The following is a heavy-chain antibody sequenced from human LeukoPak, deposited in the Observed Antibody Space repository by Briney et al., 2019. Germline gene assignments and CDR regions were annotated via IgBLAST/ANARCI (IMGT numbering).Heavy chain of an antibody. CDR1: GGSISSGGYY. CDR3: ASTVGGSETYYNDH. V-gene: IGHV4-31*03. J-gene: IGHJ4*02. CDR2: IYYSGST. Sequence: SETLSLTCTVSGGSISSGGYYWSWIRQHPGKGLEWIGYIYYSGSTYYNPSLKSRVTISVDTSKNQFSLKLSSVTAADTAVYYCASTVGGSETYYNDHWGQGTLVSVSS. D-gene: IGHD3-10*01.